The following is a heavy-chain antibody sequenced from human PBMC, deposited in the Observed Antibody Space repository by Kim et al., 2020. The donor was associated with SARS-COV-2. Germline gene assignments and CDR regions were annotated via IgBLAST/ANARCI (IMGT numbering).Heavy chain of an antibody. Sequence: KYYADSVQGRVTISRDIPKDTLYLQMNSLRADDTAVYYCSRSTVGAYFDYWGQGSLVSVSS. V-gene: IGHV3-53*01. D-gene: IGHD1-26*01. CDR2: K. J-gene: IGHJ4*02. CDR3: SRSTVGAYFDY.